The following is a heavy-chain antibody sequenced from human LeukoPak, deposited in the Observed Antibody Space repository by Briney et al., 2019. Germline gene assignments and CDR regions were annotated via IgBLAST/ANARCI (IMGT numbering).Heavy chain of an antibody. V-gene: IGHV3-21*04. CDR3: AREPHIPVGIGLFSYFDY. CDR1: GFTFSSYS. Sequence: GGSLRLSCAASGFTFSSYSMNWVRQAPGKGLEWVSSISSSSSYIYYADSVKGRFTISRDNAKNSLYLQMNSLRAEDTAVYYCAREPHIPVGIGLFSYFDYWGQGTLVTVSS. J-gene: IGHJ4*02. CDR2: ISSSSSYI. D-gene: IGHD2-21*01.